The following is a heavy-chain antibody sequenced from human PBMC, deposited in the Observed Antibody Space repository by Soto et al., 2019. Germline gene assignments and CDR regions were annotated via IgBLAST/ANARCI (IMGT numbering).Heavy chain of an antibody. V-gene: IGHV5-10-1*01. D-gene: IGHD2-2*01. CDR3: TRRASSSFYHFDF. CDR1: GYSFTAYW. CDR2: IDPSDSYV. J-gene: IGHJ4*02. Sequence: PGESRKVSCQASGYSFTAYWITWVRQMPGKGLEWMATIDPSDSYVDYSPSFRGHVTFSVDRSITTVYLQWNSLKASDSAMYFCTRRASSSFYHFDFWPQGALV.